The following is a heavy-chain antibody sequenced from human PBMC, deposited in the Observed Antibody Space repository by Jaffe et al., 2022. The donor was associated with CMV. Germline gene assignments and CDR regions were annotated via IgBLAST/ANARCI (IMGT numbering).Heavy chain of an antibody. V-gene: IGHV4-39*01. J-gene: IGHJ5*02. Sequence: QLQLQESGPGLVKPSETLSLTCTVSGGSISSSSYYWGWIRQPPGKGLEWIGSIYYSGSTYYNPSLKSRVTISVDTSKNQFSLKLSSVTAADTAVYYCAGMGPEEVLLWFGEPLEANWFDPWGQGTLVTVSS. D-gene: IGHD3-10*01. CDR2: IYYSGST. CDR1: GGSISSSSYY. CDR3: AGMGPEEVLLWFGEPLEANWFDP.